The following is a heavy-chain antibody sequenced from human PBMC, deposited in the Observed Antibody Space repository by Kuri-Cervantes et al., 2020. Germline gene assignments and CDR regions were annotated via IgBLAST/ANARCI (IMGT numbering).Heavy chain of an antibody. CDR1: GGSISSYY. Sequence: SETLSLTCTVSGGSISSYYWSWIRQPPGKGLEWIGYIYYSGSTNYNPSLKSRVTITVDTSKNQFSLKLSFVTAADTAVYFWARKGNYGEYFYAFDIWGQGTMVTVSS. CDR2: IYYSGST. J-gene: IGHJ3*02. V-gene: IGHV4-59*01. CDR3: ARKGNYGEYFYAFDI. D-gene: IGHD4-17*01.